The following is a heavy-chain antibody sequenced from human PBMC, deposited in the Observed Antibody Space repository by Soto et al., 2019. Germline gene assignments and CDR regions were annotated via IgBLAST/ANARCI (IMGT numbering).Heavy chain of an antibody. CDR3: ARALPLLVYAIDY. V-gene: IGHV3-33*01. D-gene: IGHD2-8*01. Sequence: PGGSLRLSCAASGFTFSSYGMHWVRQAPGKGLEWVAVIWYDGSNKYYAGSVKGRFTISRDNSKNTLYLQMNSLRAEDTAVYYCARALPLLVYAIDYWGQGTRVTVSS. J-gene: IGHJ4*02. CDR1: GFTFSSYG. CDR2: IWYDGSNK.